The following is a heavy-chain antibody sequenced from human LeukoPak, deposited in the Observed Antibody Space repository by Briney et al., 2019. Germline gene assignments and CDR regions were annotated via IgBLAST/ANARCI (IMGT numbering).Heavy chain of an antibody. CDR3: ARSEFSGWFRPFDY. Sequence: SESLSLTCTLSGAFIGTYYWSWVRQAPGKGLGWLAYIFHTGAANYNPALKSRGTISVDTAKNQFSLKLSSVTAADTAVYYCARSEFSGWFRPFDYWGQGTLVTVSS. V-gene: IGHV4-59*12. CDR1: GAFIGTYY. CDR2: IFHTGAA. D-gene: IGHD6-19*01. J-gene: IGHJ4*02.